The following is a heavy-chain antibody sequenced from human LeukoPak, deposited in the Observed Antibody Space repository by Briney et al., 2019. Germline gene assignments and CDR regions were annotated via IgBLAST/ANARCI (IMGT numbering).Heavy chain of an antibody. J-gene: IGHJ3*02. D-gene: IGHD4-17*01. CDR2: ISYSSSTI. V-gene: IGHV3-48*01. Sequence: GGSLRLSCAGSGFTFSSYSMNWVRQAPGKGLEWVSYISYSSSTIYYADSVKGRFTISRDNAKNSLYLQMNSLRAEDTAVYYCARSPTVTTYIDIWGQGTMVTVSS. CDR3: ARSPTVTTYIDI. CDR1: GFTFSSYS.